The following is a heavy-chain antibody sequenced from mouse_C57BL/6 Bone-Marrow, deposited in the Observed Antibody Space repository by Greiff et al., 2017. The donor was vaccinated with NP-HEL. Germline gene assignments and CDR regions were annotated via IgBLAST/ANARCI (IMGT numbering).Heavy chain of an antibody. CDR1: GYTFTDYE. Sequence: QVQLQQSGAELVRPGASVTLSCKASGYTFTDYEMHWVKQTPVHGLEWIGAIDPETGGTAYNQKFKGKAILTADKSSSTAYMELRSLTSEDSAVYYGTSPYYYGSSTWFAYWGQGTLVTVSA. J-gene: IGHJ3*01. CDR2: IDPETGGT. CDR3: TSPYYYGSSTWFAY. D-gene: IGHD1-1*01. V-gene: IGHV1-15*01.